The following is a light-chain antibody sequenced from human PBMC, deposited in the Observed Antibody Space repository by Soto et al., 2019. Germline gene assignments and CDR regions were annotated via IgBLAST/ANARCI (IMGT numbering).Light chain of an antibody. CDR3: QAWGSSSAV. CDR2: QDT. CDR1: KLGDKY. J-gene: IGLJ2*01. Sequence: SYELTQSPSVSVSPGQTASITCSGDKLGDKYVCWYQQKPGQSPVLVIYQDTHRPSWIPERFSGSKSGNTATLTISGTQDMDEDDYYCQAWGSSSAVFGGGTKLTVL. V-gene: IGLV3-1*01.